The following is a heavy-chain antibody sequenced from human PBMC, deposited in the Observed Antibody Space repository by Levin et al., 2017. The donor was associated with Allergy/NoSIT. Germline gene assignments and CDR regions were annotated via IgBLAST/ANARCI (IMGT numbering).Heavy chain of an antibody. Sequence: PGGSLRLSCAASGFTFSTYTMNWVRQAPGKGLEWVAVISYDGSNKYYADSVKGRFTLSRDNSKNTLYVQMNSLRTDDTAVYYCARSSMIVAPPGLWGQGTMVTVSS. CDR1: GFTFSTYT. CDR3: ARSSMIVAPPGL. CDR2: ISYDGSNK. J-gene: IGHJ3*01. V-gene: IGHV3-30*04. D-gene: IGHD3-22*01.